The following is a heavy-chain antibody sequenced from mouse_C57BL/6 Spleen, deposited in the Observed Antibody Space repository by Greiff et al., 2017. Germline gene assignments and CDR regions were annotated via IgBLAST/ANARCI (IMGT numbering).Heavy chain of an antibody. CDR3: ARSDYDYDEGFAY. CDR2: INPGSGGT. V-gene: IGHV1-54*01. Sequence: QVQLQQSGAELVRPGTSVKVSCKASGYAFTNYLIEWVKQRPGQGLEWIGVINPGSGGTNYNEKFKGKATLTADKSSSTAYMQLSSLTSEDSAVYFCARSDYDYDEGFAYWGQGTLVTVSA. CDR1: GYAFTNYL. J-gene: IGHJ3*01. D-gene: IGHD2-4*01.